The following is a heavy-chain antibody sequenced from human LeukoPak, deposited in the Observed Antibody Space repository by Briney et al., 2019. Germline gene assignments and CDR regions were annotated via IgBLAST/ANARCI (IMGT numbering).Heavy chain of an antibody. CDR1: GFTFSSYA. CDR2: ITGSAGST. Sequence: PGGSLRLSCAASGFTFSSYAMTWVRQAPGKGLEGASSITGSAGSTYYADSVKGRFTISRDNSKNTLYLQMNSLRAEDTAVYYCAKRYSGSSGLYNFDYWGQGTLVTVSS. J-gene: IGHJ4*02. D-gene: IGHD1-26*01. CDR3: AKRYSGSSGLYNFDY. V-gene: IGHV3-23*01.